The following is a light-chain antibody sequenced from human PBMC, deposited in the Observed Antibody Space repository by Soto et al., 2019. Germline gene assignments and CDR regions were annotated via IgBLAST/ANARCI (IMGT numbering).Light chain of an antibody. CDR3: SSYTSSSTQYV. J-gene: IGLJ1*01. CDR1: SSDVGGYKH. CDR2: DVS. V-gene: IGLV2-14*01. Sequence: QSALTQPASVSGSPGQSITISCTGTSSDVGGYKHVSWYQQHPGKAPKLMIYDVSNRPSGVSNRFSGSKSGNTASLTISGLQAEDEADYYCSSYTSSSTQYVFGSGTKLTVL.